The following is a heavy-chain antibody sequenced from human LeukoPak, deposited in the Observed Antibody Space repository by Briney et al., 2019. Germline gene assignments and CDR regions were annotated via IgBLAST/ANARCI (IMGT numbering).Heavy chain of an antibody. J-gene: IGHJ6*02. Sequence: GGSLRLSCAAPGFTVSSNYMSWVRQAPGKGLEWVSVIYSGGSTYYADSVKGRFTISRDNSKNTLYLQMNSLRAEDTAVYYCARDGGNFWSGYYLSYYYYGMDVWGQGTTVTVSS. CDR3: ARDGGNFWSGYYLSYYYYGMDV. D-gene: IGHD3-3*01. CDR2: IYSGGST. V-gene: IGHV3-53*01. CDR1: GFTVSSNY.